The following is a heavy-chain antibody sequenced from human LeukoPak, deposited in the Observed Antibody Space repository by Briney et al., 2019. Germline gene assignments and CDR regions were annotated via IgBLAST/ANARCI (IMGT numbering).Heavy chain of an antibody. CDR3: ARRFIAAAGKYYFDY. D-gene: IGHD6-13*01. Sequence: GASVKVSCKASGYTFTGYHMHWVRQAPGQGLEWMGRINPNSGGTNYAQKFQGRVTMTRDTSISTAYMELSRLRSDDTAVYYCARRFIAAAGKYYFDYWGQGTLVTVSS. CDR1: GYTFTGYH. CDR2: INPNSGGT. V-gene: IGHV1-2*06. J-gene: IGHJ4*02.